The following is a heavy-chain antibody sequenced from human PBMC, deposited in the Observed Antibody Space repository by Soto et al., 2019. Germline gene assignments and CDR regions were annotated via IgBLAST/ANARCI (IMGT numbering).Heavy chain of an antibody. V-gene: IGHV1-8*01. CDR1: GYTFTSYD. Sequence: ASVKVSCKASGYTFTSYDINWVRQATGQGLEWMGWMNPNSGNTGYAQKFQGRVTMTRNTSISTAYMELSSLRSEDTAVYYCARGVNYYYYMDVWGKVTTVTVSS. J-gene: IGHJ6*03. CDR2: MNPNSGNT. CDR3: ARGVNYYYYMDV.